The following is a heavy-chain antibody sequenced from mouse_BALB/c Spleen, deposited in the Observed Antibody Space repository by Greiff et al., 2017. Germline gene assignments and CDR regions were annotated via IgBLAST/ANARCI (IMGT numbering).Heavy chain of an antibody. V-gene: IGHV5-17*02. CDR2: ISSGSSTI. J-gene: IGHJ2*01. Sequence: EVQRVESGGGLVQPGGSRKLSCAASGFTFSSFGMHWVRQAPGKGLEWVAYISSGSSTIYYADTVKGRFTISRDNPNNTLFLQMTSLRSEDTAMYYCARSWLRRNDYFDYWGQGTTLTVSS. CDR1: GFTFSSFG. D-gene: IGHD2-2*01. CDR3: ARSWLRRNDYFDY.